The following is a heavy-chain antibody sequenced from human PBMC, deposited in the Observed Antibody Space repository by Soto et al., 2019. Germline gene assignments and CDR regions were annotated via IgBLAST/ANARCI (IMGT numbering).Heavy chain of an antibody. Sequence: AGGSLRLSCAASGFTFSSYSMNWVRQAPGKGLEWVSYISSSSSTIYYADSVKGRFTISRDNAKNSLYLQMNSLRAEDTAVYYCARAYSGTPIDYWGQGTLVTVSS. V-gene: IGHV3-48*01. J-gene: IGHJ4*02. CDR3: ARAYSGTPIDY. D-gene: IGHD1-7*01. CDR2: ISSSSSTI. CDR1: GFTFSSYS.